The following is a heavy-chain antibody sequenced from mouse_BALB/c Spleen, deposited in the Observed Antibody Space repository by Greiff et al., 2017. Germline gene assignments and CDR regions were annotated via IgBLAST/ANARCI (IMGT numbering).Heavy chain of an antibody. Sequence: VKVVESGPGLVAPSQSLSITCTVSGFSLTSYGVHWVRQPPGKGLEWLGVIWAGGSTNYNSALMSRLSISKDNSKSQVFLKMNSLQTDDTAMYYCARDRGERHAMDYWGEGTSVTVSS. D-gene: IGHD1-2*01. CDR2: IWAGGST. V-gene: IGHV2-9*02. CDR3: ARDRGERHAMDY. J-gene: IGHJ4*01. CDR1: GFSLTSYG.